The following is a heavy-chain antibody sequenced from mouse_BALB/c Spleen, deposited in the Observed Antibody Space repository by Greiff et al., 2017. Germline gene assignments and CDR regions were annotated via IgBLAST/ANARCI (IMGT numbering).Heavy chain of an antibody. CDR1: GYSFTGYT. CDR3: AKGYYYGSSYTSLYAMDY. V-gene: IGHV1-18*01. Sequence: VQLQQSGPELVKPGASMKISCKASGYSFTGYTMNWVKQSHGKNLEWIGLINPYNGGTSYNQKFKGKATLTVDKSSSTAYMELLSLTSEDSAVYYCAKGYYYGSSYTSLYAMDYWGQGTSVTVSS. CDR2: INPYNGGT. D-gene: IGHD1-1*01. J-gene: IGHJ4*01.